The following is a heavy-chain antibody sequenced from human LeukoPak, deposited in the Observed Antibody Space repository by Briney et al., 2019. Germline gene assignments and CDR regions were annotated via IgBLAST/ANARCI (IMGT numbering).Heavy chain of an antibody. V-gene: IGHV4-39*01. J-gene: IGHJ4*02. CDR2: IYYSGST. CDR3: ARHVGGSGSYYSPNFDY. Sequence: SETLSLTCTVSGCSINSSSYYWGWIRQPPGKGLEWIGSIYYSGSTYYNPSLKSRVTIAVATSKNQFSLKLSSVTAADTAVYYCARHVGGSGSYYSPNFDYWGQGTLVTVSS. D-gene: IGHD3-10*01. CDR1: GCSINSSSYY.